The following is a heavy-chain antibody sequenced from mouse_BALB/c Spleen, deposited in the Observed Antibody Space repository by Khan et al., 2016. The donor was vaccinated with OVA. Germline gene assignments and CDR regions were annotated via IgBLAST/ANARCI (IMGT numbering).Heavy chain of an antibody. CDR2: IWAGGST. Sequence: QVQLKESGPGLVAPSQTLSITCTVSGFSISNYGVHWVRQPPGKGLEWLGVIWAGGSTNHNSALISRLSIITDDSKNHAFLTMNSLQTDDPAIYYCARACYNGAWFAYWGQGTLVTVSA. CDR1: GFSISNYG. CDR3: ARACYNGAWFAY. J-gene: IGHJ3*01. V-gene: IGHV2-9*02. D-gene: IGHD1-3*01.